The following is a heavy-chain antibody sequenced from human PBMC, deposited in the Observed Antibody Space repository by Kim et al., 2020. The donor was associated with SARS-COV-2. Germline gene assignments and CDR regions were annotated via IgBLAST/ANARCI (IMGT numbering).Heavy chain of an antibody. CDR1: GGSISSSNW. Sequence: SETLSLTCAVSGGSISSSNWWSWVRQPPGKGLEWIGEIYHSGSTNYNPSLKSRVTISVDKSKNQFSLKLSSVTAADTAVYYCARDQIGWRFGELSEIGYYYYGMDVWGQGTTVTVSS. D-gene: IGHD3-10*01. CDR3: ARDQIGWRFGELSEIGYYYYGMDV. V-gene: IGHV4-4*02. J-gene: IGHJ6*02. CDR2: IYHSGST.